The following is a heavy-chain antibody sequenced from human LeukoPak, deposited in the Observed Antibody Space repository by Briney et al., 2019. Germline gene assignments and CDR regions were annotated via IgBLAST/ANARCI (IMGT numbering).Heavy chain of an antibody. V-gene: IGHV4-31*03. CDR3: ARDSSYSSSFDY. Sequence: SQTLSLTCTVSGGSISSGGYYWSWIRQHPGKGLEWIAYIYYTGSTYYNPSLKSRLTISVDTSKNHFSLRLSSMTAADTAVYYCARDSSYSSSFDYWGQGTLVTVSS. CDR2: IYYTGST. CDR1: GGSISSGGYY. D-gene: IGHD6-13*01. J-gene: IGHJ4*02.